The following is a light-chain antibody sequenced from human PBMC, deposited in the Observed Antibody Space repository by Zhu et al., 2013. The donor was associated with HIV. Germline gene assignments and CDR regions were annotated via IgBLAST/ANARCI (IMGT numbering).Light chain of an antibody. CDR1: QSVSSNY. V-gene: IGKV3-11*01. J-gene: IGKJ4*01. CDR2: DAS. Sequence: EIVLTQSPGTLSLSPGERVTLSCRASQSVSSNYLAWYQQKPGQAPRLLIYDASNRATGIPARFSGSGSGTDFTLTISSLEPEDFAVYYCQQRSNWPATFGGGTKVEIK. CDR3: QQRSNWPAT.